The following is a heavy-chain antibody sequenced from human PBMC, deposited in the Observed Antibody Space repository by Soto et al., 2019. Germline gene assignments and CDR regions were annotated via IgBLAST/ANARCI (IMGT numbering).Heavy chain of an antibody. V-gene: IGHV4-59*01. Sequence: SETLSLTCTVSGGSISSYYWSWIRQPPGKGLEWIGYIYYSRSTNYNPSLKSRVTISVDTSKNQFSLKLSSVTAADTAVYYCARAVEIFGGPDAFDIWGQGTMVTVSS. D-gene: IGHD3-3*01. CDR1: GGSISSYY. J-gene: IGHJ3*02. CDR2: IYYSRST. CDR3: ARAVEIFGGPDAFDI.